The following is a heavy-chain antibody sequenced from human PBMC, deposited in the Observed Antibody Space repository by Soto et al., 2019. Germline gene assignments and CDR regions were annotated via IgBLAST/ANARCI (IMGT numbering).Heavy chain of an antibody. CDR1: GFTFSSYG. CDR3: AKDPYSGVLVPVAIGFDP. Sequence: PGGSLRLSCAASGFTFSSYGMHWVRQAPGKGLEWVSAISDSGGSAYYADSVKGRFTISRDNSKNTLYLQMNSLRADDSGVYYCAKDPYSGVLVPVAIGFDPWGPGTLVTVSS. D-gene: IGHD2-2*01. V-gene: IGHV3-23*01. CDR2: ISDSGGSA. J-gene: IGHJ5*02.